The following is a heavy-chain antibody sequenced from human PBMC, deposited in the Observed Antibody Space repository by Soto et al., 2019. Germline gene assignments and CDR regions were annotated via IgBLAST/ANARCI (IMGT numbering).Heavy chain of an antibody. CDR3: ARTRHRSPVFYVDY. V-gene: IGHV1-69*01. CDR2: IIPKYGTT. D-gene: IGHD2-2*01. Sequence: QVQLMQSGAEVTKPGSSVKVSCKASGGPFNTFGISWVRQAPGQGLEWMGGIIPKYGTTNYARRFQGRVTITADESTTTAYLELSTLRHDDTAIYYWARTRHRSPVFYVDYWGQGTPISVPS. CDR1: GGPFNTFG. J-gene: IGHJ4*02.